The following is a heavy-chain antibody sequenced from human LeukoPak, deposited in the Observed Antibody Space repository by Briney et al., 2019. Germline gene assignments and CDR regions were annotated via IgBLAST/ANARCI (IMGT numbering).Heavy chain of an antibody. CDR3: ARRVGGGGTNRNWAFDI. CDR2: IYYSGST. CDR1: GGSISSYY. J-gene: IGHJ3*02. D-gene: IGHD2-15*01. Sequence: SETLSLTCTVSGGSISSYYWSWIRQPPGKGLEWIGYIYYSGSTNYNPSLKSRVTISVDTSKNQFSLKLSSVTAADTAVYYCARRVGGGGTNRNWAFDIWGQGTMVTVSS. V-gene: IGHV4-59*08.